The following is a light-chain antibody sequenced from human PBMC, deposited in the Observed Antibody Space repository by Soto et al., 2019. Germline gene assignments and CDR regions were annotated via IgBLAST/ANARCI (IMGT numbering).Light chain of an antibody. J-gene: IGLJ2*01. CDR3: SSYTSSSTVV. CDR2: DVS. Sequence: QSALTQPASVSGSPGQSITISCTGTSSDVGGYNHVSWYQQHPGKVPKLMIRDVSNRPSGVSNRFSGSKSGNTASLTISGLQTDDEADYYCSSYTSSSTVVFGGGTKLTVL. V-gene: IGLV2-14*01. CDR1: SSDVGGYNH.